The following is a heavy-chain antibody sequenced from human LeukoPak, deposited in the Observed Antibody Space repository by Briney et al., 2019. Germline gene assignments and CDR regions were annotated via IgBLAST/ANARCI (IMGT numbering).Heavy chain of an antibody. CDR2: INPNSGGT. CDR3: ARAHQYSSSFYPLLNFDY. V-gene: IGHV1-2*06. D-gene: IGHD6-6*01. Sequence: ASVKVSCKASGYTFTGYYMHWVRQAPGQGLEWMGRINPNSGGTNYAQKFQGRVTMTRDTSNSTAYMELSRLRSDDTAVYYCARAHQYSSSFYPLLNFDYWGQGTLVTVSS. CDR1: GYTFTGYY. J-gene: IGHJ4*02.